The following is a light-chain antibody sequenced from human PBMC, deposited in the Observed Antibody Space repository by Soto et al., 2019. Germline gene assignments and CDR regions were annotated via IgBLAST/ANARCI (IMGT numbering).Light chain of an antibody. CDR1: SSDVGGYNY. J-gene: IGLJ1*01. V-gene: IGLV2-11*01. CDR3: CSYAGSYIYV. Sequence: QSALTQPRSVSGSPGQSVTISCTGTSSDVGGYNYVSWYQQHPDKAPKVMIYDVTKRPSGVPDRFSGSKSGNTASLTISWLQAEDEADYYCCSYAGSYIYVFGTGTKVTVL. CDR2: DVT.